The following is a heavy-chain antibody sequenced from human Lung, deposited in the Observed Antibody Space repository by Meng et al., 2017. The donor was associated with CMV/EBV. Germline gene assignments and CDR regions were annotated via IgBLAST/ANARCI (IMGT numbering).Heavy chain of an antibody. CDR1: GFTFSSYG. CDR2: IRYDGSNK. CDR3: ASQDIVVVPAAIRNYYYGMDV. V-gene: IGHV3-30*02. J-gene: IGHJ6*02. D-gene: IGHD2-2*02. Sequence: GGSLRLXXAASGFTFSSYGMHWVRQAPGKGLEWVAFIRYDGSNKYYADSVKGRFTISRDNSKNTLYLQMNSLRAEDTAVYYCASQDIVVVPAAIRNYYYGMDVWGQGTXVTVSS.